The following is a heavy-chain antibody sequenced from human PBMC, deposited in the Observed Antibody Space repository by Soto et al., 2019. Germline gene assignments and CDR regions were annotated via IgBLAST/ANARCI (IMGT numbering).Heavy chain of an antibody. CDR3: ARDRGNFGVVLADFYQYGMDV. V-gene: IGHV4-61*03. CDR2: VHYTGST. J-gene: IGHJ6*02. Sequence: QVQLQESGPGLVKPSETLSLTCTVSGDSVTSGSIYWSWIRQPPGKGLELNGYVHYTGSTNYNPSHKRRAAISVDTSKNHSSLTLSSVTAADTAVYYCARDRGNFGVVLADFYQYGMDVWGQGTTVTVSS. D-gene: IGHD3-3*01. CDR1: GDSVTSGSIY.